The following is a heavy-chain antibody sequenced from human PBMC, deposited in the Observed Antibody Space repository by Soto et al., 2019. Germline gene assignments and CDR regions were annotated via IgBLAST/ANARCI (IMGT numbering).Heavy chain of an antibody. D-gene: IGHD1-26*01. Sequence: GGSLRLSCEASGFTFNNYAMTWVRQTPGKGLQWVSTISGSGSSTFYADSVKGRFTISRDNSKNTLYLQMNSLRAEDTALYYCVKDRVIVGVTLFDSWGQGTPVTVSS. CDR2: ISGSGSST. CDR3: VKDRVIVGVTLFDS. V-gene: IGHV3-23*01. CDR1: GFTFNNYA. J-gene: IGHJ4*02.